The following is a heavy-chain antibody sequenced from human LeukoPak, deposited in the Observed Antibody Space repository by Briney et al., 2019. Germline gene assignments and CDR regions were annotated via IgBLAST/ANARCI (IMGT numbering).Heavy chain of an antibody. V-gene: IGHV3-9*01. CDR2: ISWNSGSI. J-gene: IGHJ6*02. CDR3: AKTLAAADGYYYYGMDV. CDR1: GFTFDDYA. D-gene: IGHD6-13*01. Sequence: GRSLRLSCAASGFTFDDYAMHWVRQAPGKGLEWVSGISWNSGSIGYADSVKGRFTISRDNAKNSLYLQMNSLRAEDTALYYCAKTLAAADGYYYYGMDVWGQGTTVTVSS.